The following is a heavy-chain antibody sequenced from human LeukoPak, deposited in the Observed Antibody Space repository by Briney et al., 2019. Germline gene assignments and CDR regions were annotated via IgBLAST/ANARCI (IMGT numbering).Heavy chain of an antibody. D-gene: IGHD3-10*01. V-gene: IGHV3-15*01. CDR2: IRSETDGATT. CDR3: TTDLNQRLKWFGNPLDH. CDR1: GFSFTYAW. Sequence: GGSLRLSCAASGFSFTYAWMSWVRQAPGKGLQWVGHIRSETDGATTDYAAAVQGRFTISRDDSKKMLYLEMNSLKTEDTAVYYCTTDLNQRLKWFGNPLDHWGQGTPVTVSS. J-gene: IGHJ4*02.